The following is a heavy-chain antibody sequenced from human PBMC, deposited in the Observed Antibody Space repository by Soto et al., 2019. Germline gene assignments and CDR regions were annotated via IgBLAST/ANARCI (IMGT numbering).Heavy chain of an antibody. V-gene: IGHV3-23*01. CDR1: GFTFSSYD. CDR3: AKEDDAWTNGHFDI. J-gene: IGHJ3*02. Sequence: EGQLLESGGGLVQPGGSLRLSGAASGFTFSSYDMSWVRQAPGMGLEWVSAISGSGGSTYYADSVKGRFTISRDNSKNTLYVQMNSLRAEDTAIYYCAKEDDAWTNGHFDIWGQRTLVTVSS. CDR2: ISGSGGST. D-gene: IGHD2-8*01.